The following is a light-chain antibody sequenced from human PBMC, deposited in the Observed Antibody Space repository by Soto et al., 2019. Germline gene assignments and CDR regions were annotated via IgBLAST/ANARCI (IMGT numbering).Light chain of an antibody. CDR2: ATS. CDR1: QSVSSS. J-gene: IGKJ4*01. V-gene: IGKV3-11*01. Sequence: EIVLTQSPATLSLSPGERATLSCRASQSVSSSLAWYQHKPGQAPRLLIYATSHRATDIPTRFSGSGSETDFTLTISSLKQEDFAVNYYQQRSDWAPSLTFGGWTKVKIK. CDR3: QQRSDWAPSLT.